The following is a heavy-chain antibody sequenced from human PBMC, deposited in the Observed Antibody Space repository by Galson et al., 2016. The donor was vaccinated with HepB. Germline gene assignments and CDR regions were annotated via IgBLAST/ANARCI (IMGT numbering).Heavy chain of an antibody. D-gene: IGHD1-26*01. V-gene: IGHV4-61*02. CDR3: TSAMGQWRGFDT. CDR2: IYIDGST. J-gene: IGHJ5*02. Sequence: TLSLTCTVSGDSVSSCCHYWSWVRQPAGKGLEWIGRIYIDGSTNYNPSLKGRVSISLDTSKNQFSLKLTSVTAAETAVYYCTSAMGQWRGFDTCGQGTLVTVSS. CDR1: GDSVSSCCHY.